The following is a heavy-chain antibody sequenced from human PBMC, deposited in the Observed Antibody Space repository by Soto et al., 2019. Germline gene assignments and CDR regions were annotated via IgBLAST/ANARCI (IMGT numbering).Heavy chain of an antibody. Sequence: QVQLVESGGGVVQPGTSLRVSCVGSGFTFRSYVIHWVRQAPGKGLEWVALQSYDGSDKYYGDSVRGRFTISRDNSRNTVELQMDSLRLEDTALYYCARWGTTGGLDVWGQGTLVSVSS. CDR3: ARWGTTGGLDV. V-gene: IGHV3-30*19. CDR1: GFTFRSYV. CDR2: QSYDGSDK. D-gene: IGHD3-16*01. J-gene: IGHJ1*01.